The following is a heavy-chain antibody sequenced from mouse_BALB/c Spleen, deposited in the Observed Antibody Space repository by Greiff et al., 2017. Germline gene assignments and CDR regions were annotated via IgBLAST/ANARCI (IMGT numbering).Heavy chain of an antibody. CDR1: GYSITSDYA. Sequence: VQLQQSGPGLVKPSQSLSLTCTVTGYSITSDYAWNWILQFPGNKLEWMGYISYSGSTSYNPSLKSRISITRDTSKNQFFLQLNSVTTEDTATYYCARTRYYFDYWGQGTTLTVSS. V-gene: IGHV3-2*02. CDR2: ISYSGST. CDR3: ARTRYYFDY. J-gene: IGHJ2*01.